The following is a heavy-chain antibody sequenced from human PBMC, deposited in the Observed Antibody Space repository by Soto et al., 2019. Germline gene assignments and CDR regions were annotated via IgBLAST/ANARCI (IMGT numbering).Heavy chain of an antibody. V-gene: IGHV1-18*04. Sequence: ASVKVSCKASGYIFTSYGISWVRQAPGQGLEWLGWISADNGNTNYAQELQGRVSMTTDTSTSTAYMELRSLRSDDTAVYYCARDSGKPHHYYYYYGMDVCGQGTTVTVSS. D-gene: IGHD6-19*01. CDR1: GYIFTSYG. CDR2: ISADNGNT. CDR3: ARDSGKPHHYYYYYGMDV. J-gene: IGHJ6*02.